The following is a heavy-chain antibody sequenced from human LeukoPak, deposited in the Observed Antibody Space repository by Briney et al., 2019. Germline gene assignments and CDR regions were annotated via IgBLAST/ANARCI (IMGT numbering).Heavy chain of an antibody. CDR1: GFTFSSYG. V-gene: IGHV3-33*01. CDR2: IWYDGSNK. J-gene: IGHJ6*03. Sequence: GGSLRLSYAASGFTFSSYGMHWVRQAPGKGLEWVAVIWYDGSNKYYADSVKGRFTISRDNSKNTLYLQMNSLRAEDTAVYYCARTGSGWPDYYYYYMDVWGKGTTVTVSS. D-gene: IGHD6-19*01. CDR3: ARTGSGWPDYYYYYMDV.